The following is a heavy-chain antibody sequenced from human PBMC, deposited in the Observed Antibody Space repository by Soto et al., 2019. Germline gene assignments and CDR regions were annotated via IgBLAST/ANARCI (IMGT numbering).Heavy chain of an antibody. CDR3: ANRDITAAGSGFDY. Sequence: PGGSLGLSCAAXAFSFSSYAMRWVRQAPGKGLEWVSAISGSGGSTYYADSVKGRFTISRDNSKNTLYLQMNSLRAEDTAIYYCANRDITAAGSGFDYWGQGTLVTVSS. D-gene: IGHD6-13*01. J-gene: IGHJ4*02. V-gene: IGHV3-23*01. CDR1: AFSFSSYA. CDR2: ISGSGGST.